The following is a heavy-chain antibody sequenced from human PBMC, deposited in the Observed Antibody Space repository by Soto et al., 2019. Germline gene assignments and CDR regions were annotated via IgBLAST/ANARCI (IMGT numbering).Heavy chain of an antibody. CDR1: GFTFDDYA. J-gene: IGHJ6*03. Sequence: GGSLRLSCAASGFTFDDYAMHWVRQAPGKGLEWVSGISWNSGSIGYADSVKGRFTISRDNAKNSLYLQMNSLRAEDTALYYCAKESARDFYMDVWGKGTTVTVSS. CDR2: ISWNSGSI. CDR3: AKESARDFYMDV. D-gene: IGHD6-6*01. V-gene: IGHV3-9*01.